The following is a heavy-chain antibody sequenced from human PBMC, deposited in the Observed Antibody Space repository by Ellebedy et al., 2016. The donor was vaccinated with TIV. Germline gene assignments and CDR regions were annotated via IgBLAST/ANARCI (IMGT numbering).Heavy chain of an antibody. Sequence: GESLKISCKGSGYSFSSYWIAWVRQMPGKGLEWMGIIFPDDSDTRYSPSFQGQVTISADKSISTAYLQWSSLKASDTAMYYCARHDGPCGDCESTYYYYYGMDVWGQGTTVTVSS. V-gene: IGHV5-51*01. D-gene: IGHD2-21*02. CDR2: IFPDDSDT. J-gene: IGHJ6*02. CDR1: GYSFSSYW. CDR3: ARHDGPCGDCESTYYYYYGMDV.